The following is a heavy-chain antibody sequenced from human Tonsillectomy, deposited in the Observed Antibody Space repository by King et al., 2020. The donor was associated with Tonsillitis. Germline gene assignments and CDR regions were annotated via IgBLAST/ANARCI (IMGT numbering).Heavy chain of an antibody. J-gene: IGHJ4*02. CDR1: GFTFSSYA. Sequence: VQLVESGGGLVQPGGSLRLSCAASGFTFSSYAMTWVRQAPGKGLAWVSAISGTGGSTYYADSVKVRFTISRDNSKNTLYLQMNSLRAEDTAVYYCAKSLIPSLFGESPGSSFDYWGQGTLLAVSS. V-gene: IGHV3-23*04. D-gene: IGHD3-10*01. CDR3: AKSLIPSLFGESPGSSFDY. CDR2: ISGTGGST.